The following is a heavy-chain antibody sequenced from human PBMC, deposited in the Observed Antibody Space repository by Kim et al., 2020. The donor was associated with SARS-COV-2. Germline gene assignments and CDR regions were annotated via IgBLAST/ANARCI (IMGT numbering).Heavy chain of an antibody. J-gene: IGHJ5*02. CDR1: GGTFSSYA. V-gene: IGHV1-69*13. D-gene: IGHD3-22*01. Sequence: SVKVSCKASGGTFSSYAISWVRQAPGQGLEWMGGIIPIFGTANYAQKFQGRVTITADESTSTAYMELSSLRSEDTAVYYCARDRGTYYYDSSGLGFDPWGQGTLVTVSS. CDR3: ARDRGTYYYDSSGLGFDP. CDR2: IIPIFGTA.